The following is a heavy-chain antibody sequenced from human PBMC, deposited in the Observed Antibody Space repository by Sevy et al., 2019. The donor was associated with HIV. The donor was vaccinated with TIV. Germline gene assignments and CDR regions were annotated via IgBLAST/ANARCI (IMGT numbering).Heavy chain of an antibody. V-gene: IGHV6-1*01. CDR3: ARGGYGDYSSYFDF. CDR1: GDSVASNSAA. Sequence: QSQTLSLTCAISGDSVASNSAAWNWIRQSPSRDLEWLGRTYYSSKWYNDYAVSVKSRITINPDTSKNQFSLQMNSVTPEDTAVYFCARGGYGDYSSYFDFWGQGTLVTVSS. J-gene: IGHJ4*02. CDR2: TYYSSKWYN. D-gene: IGHD4-17*01.